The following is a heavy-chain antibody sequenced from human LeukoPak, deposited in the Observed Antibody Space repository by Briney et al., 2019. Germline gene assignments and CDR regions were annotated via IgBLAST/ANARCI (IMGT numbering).Heavy chain of an antibody. D-gene: IGHD2-15*01. Sequence: GASVKVSCKASGYTFTGYYMHWVRQAPGQGLEWMGWINPNSGGTNYAQKFQGRVTMTRDTSISTAYMELSRLRSDGTAVYYCAREGGSCQLDAFDSWGQGTMVTVSS. J-gene: IGHJ3*02. CDR1: GYTFTGYY. V-gene: IGHV1-2*02. CDR3: AREGGSCQLDAFDS. CDR2: INPNSGGT.